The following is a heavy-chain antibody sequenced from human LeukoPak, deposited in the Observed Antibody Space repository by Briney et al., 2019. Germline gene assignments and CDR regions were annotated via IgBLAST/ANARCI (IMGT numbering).Heavy chain of an antibody. CDR2: ISWNSGSI. CDR1: GFTFDDYA. CDR3: AKDRDYDSSGYDY. Sequence: GGSLRLSCAASGFTFDDYAMHWVRQAPGKGLEWVSGISWNSGSIGYADSVKGRFTISRDNAKNSLYLQMNSLRAEDTALYYCAKDRDYDSSGYDYWGQGTLVTVPS. D-gene: IGHD3-22*01. J-gene: IGHJ4*02. V-gene: IGHV3-9*01.